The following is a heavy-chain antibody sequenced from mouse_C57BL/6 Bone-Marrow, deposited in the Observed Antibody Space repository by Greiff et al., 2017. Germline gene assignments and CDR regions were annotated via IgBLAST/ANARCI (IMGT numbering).Heavy chain of an antibody. CDR1: GYKFTSYW. V-gene: IGHV1-5*01. CDR2: IYPGNSDT. Sequence: VQLQQSGTVLARPGASVKMSCKTSGYKFTSYWMHWVKQRPGQGLEWIGAIYPGNSDTSYNQKFKGKAKLTAVTSASTAYMERSSLTNEDSAVYYCTNYYGSSWLAYWGQGTLVTVSA. J-gene: IGHJ3*01. D-gene: IGHD1-1*01. CDR3: TNYYGSSWLAY.